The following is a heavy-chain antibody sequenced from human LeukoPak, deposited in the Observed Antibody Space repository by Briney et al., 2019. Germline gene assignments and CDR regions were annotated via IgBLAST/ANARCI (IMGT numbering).Heavy chain of an antibody. CDR1: GGSISSYY. CDR3: ARVYVHYDFWSGYLNWFDP. Sequence: SETLSLTCTVSGGSISSYYWSWIRQPAGKGLEWIGRIYTNGSTNYNPSLKSRVTMSVDTSKNQFSLRLSSVTAADTAVYYCARVYVHYDFWSGYLNWFDPWGQGTLVTVSS. CDR2: IYTNGST. D-gene: IGHD3-3*01. J-gene: IGHJ5*02. V-gene: IGHV4-4*07.